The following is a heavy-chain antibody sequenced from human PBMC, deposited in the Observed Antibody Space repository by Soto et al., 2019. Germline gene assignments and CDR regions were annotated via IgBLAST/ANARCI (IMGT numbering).Heavy chain of an antibody. CDR2: IYSSEDP. Sequence: SETLSLTCTVSGGSVSSNDYSWGWIRQSPGKGLEWIGTIYSSEDPHYNPSLLSRVTISVDTSMSEFSLRLRSVTAADTAVYYCASGSHVPHYWGQGTLVTVSS. V-gene: IGHV4-39*07. J-gene: IGHJ4*02. CDR1: GGSVSSNDYS. CDR3: ASGSHVPHY. D-gene: IGHD6-6*01.